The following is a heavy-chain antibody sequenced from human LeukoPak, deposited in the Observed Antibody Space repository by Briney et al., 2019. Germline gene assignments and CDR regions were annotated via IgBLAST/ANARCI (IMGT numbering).Heavy chain of an antibody. CDR1: GGSFSGYY. CDR2: INHSGST. D-gene: IGHD3-10*01. Sequence: SGTLSLTCAVYGGSFSGYYWSWIRQPPGKGLEWIGEINHSGSTNYNPSLKSRVTISVDTSKNQFSLKLSSVTAADTAVYYCARMHVLLWFRELLSGRYFDYWGQGTLVTVSS. V-gene: IGHV4-34*01. J-gene: IGHJ4*02. CDR3: ARMHVLLWFRELLSGRYFDY.